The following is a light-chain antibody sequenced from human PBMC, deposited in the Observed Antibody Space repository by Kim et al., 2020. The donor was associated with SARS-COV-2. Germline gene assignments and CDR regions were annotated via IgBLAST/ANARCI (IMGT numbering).Light chain of an antibody. CDR2: DAS. J-gene: IGKJ2*01. V-gene: IGKV3-11*01. Sequence: EIVLTQSPATLSLSPGERATLSCRDSQSVSSYLAWYQQKPGQAPRLLIYDASNRATGIPARFSGSGSGTDFTLTISSLEPEDFAVYYCQQRSNWPLMFTFGQGTKLEI. CDR1: QSVSSY. CDR3: QQRSNWPLMFT.